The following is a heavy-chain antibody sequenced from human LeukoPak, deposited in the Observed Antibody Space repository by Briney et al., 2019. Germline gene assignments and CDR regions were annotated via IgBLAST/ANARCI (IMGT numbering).Heavy chain of an antibody. CDR2: IIPIFGTA. CDR3: ARGRDSSGYYYFADAFDI. J-gene: IGHJ3*02. CDR1: GGTFSSYA. D-gene: IGHD3-22*01. Sequence: SVKVSCKASGGTFSSYAISWVRQAPGQGLEWMGGIIPIFGTANYAQKFQGRVTITADESTSTAYMELSSLRSEDTAVYYCARGRDSSGYYYFADAFDIWGQGTMVTVSS. V-gene: IGHV1-69*13.